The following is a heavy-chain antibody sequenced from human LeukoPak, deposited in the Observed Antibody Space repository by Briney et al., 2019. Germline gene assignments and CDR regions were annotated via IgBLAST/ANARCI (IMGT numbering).Heavy chain of an antibody. D-gene: IGHD5-18*01. CDR3: ARETYSYGDSGMDV. Sequence: ASVKVSCKASGYAFSDYYIHWVRQAPGQGLEWMGWISRGSGGTEYAQRFQGRVTMTRDTSISTAYMELSRLRSDDTAVYYCARETYSYGDSGMDVWGQGTTVTVSS. CDR1: GYAFSDYY. CDR2: ISRGSGGT. V-gene: IGHV1-2*02. J-gene: IGHJ6*02.